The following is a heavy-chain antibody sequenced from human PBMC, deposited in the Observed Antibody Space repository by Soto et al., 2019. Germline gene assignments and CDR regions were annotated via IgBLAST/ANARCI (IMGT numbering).Heavy chain of an antibody. D-gene: IGHD6-13*01. V-gene: IGHV5-10-1*01. CDR3: AGSKPGIADAFDI. CDR2: IDPSDSYT. CDR1: GYSFTSYW. Sequence: SLKISWKGSGYSFTSYWRSFVRQMPGKGLEWMGRIDPSDSYTNYSPSFQGHVTISADKSISTAYLQWSSLKASDTAMYYCAGSKPGIADAFDIWGQGTMVTVSS. J-gene: IGHJ3*02.